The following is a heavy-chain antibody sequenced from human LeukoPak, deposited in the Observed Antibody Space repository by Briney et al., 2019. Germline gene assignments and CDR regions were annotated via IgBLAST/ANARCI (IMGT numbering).Heavy chain of an antibody. V-gene: IGHV1-18*01. D-gene: IGHD2-15*01. Sequence: ASVKVSCKASGYTFTSYSISWVRQAPGQGLEWNGWISAYNGNTIYAQKVKGRVTMTTDTSTSTAYMELRSLKSDDTAVYYCARASYCSGGSCYSDYWGQGTLVTVSS. CDR1: GYTFTSYS. CDR3: ARASYCSGGSCYSDY. J-gene: IGHJ4*02. CDR2: ISAYNGNT.